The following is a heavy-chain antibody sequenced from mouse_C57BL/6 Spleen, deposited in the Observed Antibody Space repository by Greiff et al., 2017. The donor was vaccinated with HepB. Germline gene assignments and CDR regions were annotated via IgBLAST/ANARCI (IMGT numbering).Heavy chain of an antibody. D-gene: IGHD1-1*01. CDR2: IDPENGDT. Sequence: EVQLQQSGAELVRPGASVKLSCTASGFNIKDDYMHWVKQRPEQGLEWIGWIDPENGDTEYASKFQGKATITADTSSNTAYLQLSSLTSEDTAVYYCTTYHYYYGSSYGGCAYWGQGTLGTVSA. CDR1: GFNIKDDY. J-gene: IGHJ3*01. CDR3: TTYHYYYGSSYGGCAY. V-gene: IGHV14-4*01.